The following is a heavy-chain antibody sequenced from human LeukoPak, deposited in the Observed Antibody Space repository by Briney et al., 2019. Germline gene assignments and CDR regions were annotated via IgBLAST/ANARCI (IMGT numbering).Heavy chain of an antibody. V-gene: IGHV3-7*01. J-gene: IGHJ4*02. Sequence: GGSLRLSCAASGFTFSSYWMHWVRQAPGKGLEWVANIKQDGSEKYYVDSVKGRFTISRDNAKNSLYLQMNSLRAEDTAVYYCARHPDPIVGATDYWGQGTLVTVSS. CDR2: IKQDGSEK. CDR3: ARHPDPIVGATDY. D-gene: IGHD1-26*01. CDR1: GFTFSSYW.